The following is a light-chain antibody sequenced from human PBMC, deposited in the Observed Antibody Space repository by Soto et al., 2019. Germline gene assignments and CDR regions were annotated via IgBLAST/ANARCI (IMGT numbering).Light chain of an antibody. CDR3: QQYNSYWT. Sequence: DIDLTQSPATLSSSVGDRVTITCRASQSISSWLAWYQQTPGKAPKLLIYDASSLESGVPSRFSGSGSGTEFTLTISSLPPDEFATYYCQQYNSYWTFGQGTKVAIK. CDR2: DAS. J-gene: IGKJ1*01. V-gene: IGKV1-5*01. CDR1: QSISSW.